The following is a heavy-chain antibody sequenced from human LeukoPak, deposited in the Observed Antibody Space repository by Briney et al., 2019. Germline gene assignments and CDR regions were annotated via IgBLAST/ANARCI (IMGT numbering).Heavy chain of an antibody. Sequence: PGGSLRLSCAASGFTFSTYAIHWVRQAPGKGLEWVAVISFDGVNTSYADSVKGRFTISRDNSNNTVYLQMNNLRPEDTAVFYCARGQGYESYYYMDVWGKGTTVSVSS. J-gene: IGHJ6*03. V-gene: IGHV3-30*04. D-gene: IGHD2-2*01. CDR1: GFTFSTYA. CDR2: ISFDGVNT. CDR3: ARGQGYESYYYMDV.